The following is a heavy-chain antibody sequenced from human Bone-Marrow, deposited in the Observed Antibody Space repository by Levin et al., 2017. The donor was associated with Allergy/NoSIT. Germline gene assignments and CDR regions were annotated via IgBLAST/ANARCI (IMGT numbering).Heavy chain of an antibody. Sequence: LRLSCTVSGGSIRSDHYYWTWIRQSAGKGLEWIGYINYSGSTYYKSSLRSRVSISVDTSKNQFSLKVKSVTAADTAVYYCARRTGRSEYDYFDSWGQGTLVTVSP. CDR1: GGSIRSDHYY. CDR2: INYSGST. J-gene: IGHJ4*02. CDR3: ARRTGRSEYDYFDS. D-gene: IGHD3-10*01. V-gene: IGHV4-31*03.